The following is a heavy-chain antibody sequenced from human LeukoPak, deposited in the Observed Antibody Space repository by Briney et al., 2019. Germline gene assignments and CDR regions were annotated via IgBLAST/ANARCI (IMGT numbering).Heavy chain of an antibody. D-gene: IGHD1-7*01. V-gene: IGHV3-20*04. CDR1: GFTFDDYG. Sequence: RPGGSLRLSCAASGFTFDDYGMSWVRQAPGKGLEWVSGINWNGGSTGYADSVKGRFTISRDNAKNSLYLQMNSLRAEDTALYYCARERNWNYGAYFQHWGQGTLVTVSS. CDR3: ARERNWNYGAYFQH. CDR2: INWNGGST. J-gene: IGHJ1*01.